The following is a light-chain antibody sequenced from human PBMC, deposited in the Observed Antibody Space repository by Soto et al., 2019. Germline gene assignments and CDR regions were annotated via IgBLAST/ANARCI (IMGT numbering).Light chain of an antibody. V-gene: IGKV3-20*01. CDR3: QQYGSSRPT. CDR2: GSS. J-gene: IGKJ1*01. Sequence: EIVLTQSPGTLSLSPGERATLSCKASQSIVSNYLAWYQRRPGQAPRLLIYGSSSRATDIPARFSGSGSGTDFTLTITRLESEDFAVYYCQQYGSSRPTFGQGTKVEFK. CDR1: QSIVSNY.